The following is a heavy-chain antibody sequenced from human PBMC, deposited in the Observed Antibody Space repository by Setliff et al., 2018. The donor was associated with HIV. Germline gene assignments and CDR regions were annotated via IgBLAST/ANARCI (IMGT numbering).Heavy chain of an antibody. Sequence: SLRLSCAASGFTFSDYYMSWIRQAPGKGLEWVSYISSSSSTIYYADSVKGRFTISRDNAKNSLYLQMNSLRAEDTAVYYCARGIYTGYDHFDYWGQGTLVTVSS. CDR3: ARGIYTGYDHFDY. J-gene: IGHJ4*02. CDR1: GFTFSDYY. D-gene: IGHD5-12*01. V-gene: IGHV3-11*04. CDR2: ISSSSSTI.